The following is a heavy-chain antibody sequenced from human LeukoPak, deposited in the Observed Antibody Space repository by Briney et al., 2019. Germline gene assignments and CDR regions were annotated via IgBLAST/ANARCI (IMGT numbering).Heavy chain of an antibody. V-gene: IGHV4-30-2*01. CDR3: ARGRYQAANYFDY. CDR1: GGSISSGGYY. D-gene: IGHD2-2*01. Sequence: SQTLSLTCAVSGGSISSGGYYWSWIRQPPGKGLEWIGYIYHSGSTYYNPSLKSRVTISVDRSKNQFSLKLSSVTAADTAVYYCARGRYQAANYFDYWGQGTLVTVSS. CDR2: IYHSGST. J-gene: IGHJ4*02.